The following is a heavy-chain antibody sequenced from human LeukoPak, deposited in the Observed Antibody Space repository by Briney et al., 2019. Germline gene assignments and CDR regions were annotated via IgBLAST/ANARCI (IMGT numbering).Heavy chain of an antibody. J-gene: IGHJ4*02. V-gene: IGHV3-48*03. D-gene: IGHD5-18*01. CDR3: ARWGAAMEFDY. CDR1: GFTFSSYE. Sequence: PGGSLRLSCAASGFTFSSYEMNWVRQAPGKGLEWVSYISSSGSTIYYADSVKGRFTISRDNAKSSLYLQMNSLRAEDTAVYYCARWGAAMEFDYWGQGTLVTVSS. CDR2: ISSSGSTI.